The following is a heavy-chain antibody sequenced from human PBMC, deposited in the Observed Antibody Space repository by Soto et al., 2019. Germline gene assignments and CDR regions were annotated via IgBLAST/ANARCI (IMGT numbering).Heavy chain of an antibody. Sequence: PGGSLRLSCAVSGFPFSFYGFHWVRQSPGKGLEWLGVIVSDGSAIYHADSLEGRFFISRDNSKDILYLQMNSLRVEDTAVYYCARADAFDNENGFDMWGQGTMVTVSS. CDR1: GFPFSFYG. J-gene: IGHJ3*02. V-gene: IGHV3-33*01. CDR2: IVSDGSAI. D-gene: IGHD3-3*02. CDR3: ARADAFDNENGFDM.